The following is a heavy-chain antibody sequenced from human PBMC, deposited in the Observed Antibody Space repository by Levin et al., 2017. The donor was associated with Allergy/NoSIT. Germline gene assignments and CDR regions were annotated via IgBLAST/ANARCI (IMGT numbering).Heavy chain of an antibody. Sequence: GGSLRLSCAASGFTVSSNDMSWVRQAPGKGLEWVSVIYSGGSTYYADSVKGRFTISRDNSKNTLYLQMNSLRAEDTAVYYCARGPLYSRGWSAFDPWGQGTLVTVSS. CDR3: ARGPLYSRGWSAFDP. CDR2: IYSGGST. D-gene: IGHD6-19*01. CDR1: GFTVSSND. J-gene: IGHJ5*02. V-gene: IGHV3-53*01.